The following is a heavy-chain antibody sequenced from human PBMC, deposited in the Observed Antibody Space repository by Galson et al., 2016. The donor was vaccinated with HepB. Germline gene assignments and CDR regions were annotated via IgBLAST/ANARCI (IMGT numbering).Heavy chain of an antibody. CDR1: GASITSGGYA. CDR3: SRGGRGSYHDFDF. Sequence: TLSLTCTVSGASITSGGYAWHWIRQSPEKGLEWIGYVYYTGSTNYNPSLKSRVTMSVDRSRNQFSLKLFSVTAADTAVYFCSRGGRGSYHDFDFWGQGTLVTVS. J-gene: IGHJ4*02. V-gene: IGHV4-30-2*06. CDR2: VYYTGST. D-gene: IGHD1-26*01.